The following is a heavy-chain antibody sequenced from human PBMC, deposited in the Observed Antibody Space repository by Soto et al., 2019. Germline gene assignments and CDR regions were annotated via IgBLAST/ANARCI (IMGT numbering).Heavy chain of an antibody. Sequence: EVLLVESGGGLVQPGGSLKLSCEASGFVLKDSSIHWVRQASGKGLEWVDRIRDRAYNYATAYAASVKGRFTISRDDSNNKAYLQMDSLKTEDTAIYYCTRLISAAQDYWGQGTLVTVSS. CDR3: TRLISAAQDY. CDR2: IRDRAYNYAT. CDR1: GFVLKDSS. J-gene: IGHJ4*02. V-gene: IGHV3-73*01. D-gene: IGHD3-10*01.